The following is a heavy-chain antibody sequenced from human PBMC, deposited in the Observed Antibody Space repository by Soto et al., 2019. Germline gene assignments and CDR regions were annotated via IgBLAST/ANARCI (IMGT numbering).Heavy chain of an antibody. CDR1: GGSISSYY. V-gene: IGHV4-59*01. Sequence: SSETLSRTCTVSGGSISSYYWSWIRQPPGKGLEWIGYIYYSGSTNYNPSLKSRVTISVDTSKNQFSLKLSSVTAADTAVYYCARVNPIYCSGGSCYGMDVWGQGTTVTVSS. CDR2: IYYSGST. J-gene: IGHJ6*02. D-gene: IGHD2-15*01. CDR3: ARVNPIYCSGGSCYGMDV.